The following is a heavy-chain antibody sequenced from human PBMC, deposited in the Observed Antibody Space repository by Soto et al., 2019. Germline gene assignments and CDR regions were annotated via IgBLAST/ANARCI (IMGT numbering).Heavy chain of an antibody. CDR3: AREASDFWSGYYTNYYYGMDV. V-gene: IGHV3-30-3*01. Sequence: GGSLRLSCAASGFTFSSYAMHWVRQAPVKGLEWVAVISYDGSNKYYADSVKGRFTISRDNSKNTLYLQMNSLRAEDTAVYYCAREASDFWSGYYTNYYYGMDVWGQGTTFTISS. CDR1: GFTFSSYA. D-gene: IGHD3-3*01. CDR2: ISYDGSNK. J-gene: IGHJ6*02.